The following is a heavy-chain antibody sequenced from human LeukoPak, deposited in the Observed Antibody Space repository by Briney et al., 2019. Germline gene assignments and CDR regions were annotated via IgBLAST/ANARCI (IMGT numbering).Heavy chain of an antibody. CDR2: ISRTGTTI. J-gene: IGHJ4*02. D-gene: IGHD2-21*02. CDR1: GFPFNSYT. Sequence: GSLKLSFAASGFPFNSYTMNWVRPAPGKGLEWISYISRTGTTIYYADSVKGRFTISRDNAKNSLYLQMNSLRSEDTGLYFCARDLGSGDHGLLVWGQGTLLTVSS. V-gene: IGHV3-48*01. CDR3: ARDLGSGDHGLLV.